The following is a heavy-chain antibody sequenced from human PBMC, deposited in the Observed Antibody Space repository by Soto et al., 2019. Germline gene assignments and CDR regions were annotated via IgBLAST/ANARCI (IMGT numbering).Heavy chain of an antibody. D-gene: IGHD2-2*01. J-gene: IGHJ5*02. CDR1: GYTFTSYD. CDR3: ARGPYCSSPSCLGWFDP. CDR2: MNPNSGNT. Sequence: EASVKVSCKAFGYTFTSYDINWVRQATGQGLEWMGWMNPNSGNTGYAQKFQGRVTMTRNTSISTAYMELSSLRSEDTAVYYCARGPYCSSPSCLGWFDPWGQGTLVTVSS. V-gene: IGHV1-8*01.